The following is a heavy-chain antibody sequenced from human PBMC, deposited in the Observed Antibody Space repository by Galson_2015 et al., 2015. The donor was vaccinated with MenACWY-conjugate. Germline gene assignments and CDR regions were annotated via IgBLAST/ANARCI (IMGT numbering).Heavy chain of an antibody. CDR3: AREVTYTIDFPHALDF. V-gene: IGHV1-69*04. Sequence: SVKVGGKASGDTVGNYGVTWVQQGPGQGLVWMGRIYPDIGVANSAQKFKGRGSINADNTATTGYMELSSLRPDDSAIYYCAREVTYTIDFPHALDFWGQGTLVTVSS. D-gene: IGHD2-21*02. J-gene: IGHJ4*02. CDR1: GDTVGNYG. CDR2: IYPDIGVA.